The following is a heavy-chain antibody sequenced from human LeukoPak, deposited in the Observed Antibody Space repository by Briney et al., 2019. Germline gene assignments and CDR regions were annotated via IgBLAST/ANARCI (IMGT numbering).Heavy chain of an antibody. D-gene: IGHD2-15*01. V-gene: IGHV4-34*01. CDR1: GGSFSGYY. CDR3: ARVTQVVVTALGNWFDP. CDR2: INHSGST. J-gene: IGHJ5*02. Sequence: PSETLSLTCAVYGGSFSGYYWSWIRQPPGKGLEWIGEINHSGSTNYNPPLKSRVTISVDTSKNQFSLKLSSVTAADTAVYHCARVTQVVVTALGNWFDPWGQGILVTVSS.